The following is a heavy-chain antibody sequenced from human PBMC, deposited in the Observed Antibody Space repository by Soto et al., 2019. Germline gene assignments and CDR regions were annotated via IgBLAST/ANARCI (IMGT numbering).Heavy chain of an antibody. CDR3: ARVYSYAVDV. CDR1: GFTFSSYS. Sequence: PGGSLRLSCAASGFTFSSYSMNWVRQAPGRGLEWVSYISGSSGTKYYADSVKGRFAISRDNAKNSLSLQMNSLRDEDTAVYYCARVYSYAVDVWGQGTTVTVSS. V-gene: IGHV3-48*02. CDR2: ISGSSGTK. J-gene: IGHJ6*02.